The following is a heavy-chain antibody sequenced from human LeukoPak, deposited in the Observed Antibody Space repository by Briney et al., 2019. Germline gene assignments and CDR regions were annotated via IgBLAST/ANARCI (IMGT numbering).Heavy chain of an antibody. CDR3: ARSTRWLRVDWFDP. CDR2: INTNTGNP. CDR1: GYTFSSYG. D-gene: IGHD5-24*01. Sequence: ASVKVSCKTSGYTFSSYGITWVRQAPGQGLEWMGWINTNTGNPTYAQGFTGRFVFSLDTSVSTAYLQISSLKAEDTAVYYCARSTRWLRVDWFDPWGQGTLVTVSS. J-gene: IGHJ5*02. V-gene: IGHV7-4-1*02.